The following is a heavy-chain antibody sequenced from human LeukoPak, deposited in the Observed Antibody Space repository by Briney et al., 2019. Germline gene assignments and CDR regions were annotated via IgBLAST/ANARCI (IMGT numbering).Heavy chain of an antibody. Sequence: SETLSLTCTVPGGSISSYYWSRIRQPPGRGLEWIGYIYYSGSTNYNPSLKSRVTISVDTSKNQFSLKLSSVTAADTAVYYCARVSRGAFDIWGQGTMVTVSS. V-gene: IGHV4-59*01. CDR3: ARVSRGAFDI. CDR1: GGSISSYY. CDR2: IYYSGST. D-gene: IGHD2/OR15-2a*01. J-gene: IGHJ3*02.